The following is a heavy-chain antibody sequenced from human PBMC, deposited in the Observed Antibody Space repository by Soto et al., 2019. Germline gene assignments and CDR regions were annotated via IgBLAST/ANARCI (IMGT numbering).Heavy chain of an antibody. Sequence: SETLSLTCTVSGGSVSSDSFYWSWIRRPPGKGLEWIGYFYDSGSTNYNPSLRSRVTMSVDTSKNQFSLKLSSVTAADTAVYYCARDRGAYYDFWSGNYDYYYYGMDVWGQGTTVTDSS. CDR1: GGSVSSDSFY. V-gene: IGHV4-61*01. CDR2: FYDSGST. D-gene: IGHD3-3*01. J-gene: IGHJ6*02. CDR3: ARDRGAYYDFWSGNYDYYYYGMDV.